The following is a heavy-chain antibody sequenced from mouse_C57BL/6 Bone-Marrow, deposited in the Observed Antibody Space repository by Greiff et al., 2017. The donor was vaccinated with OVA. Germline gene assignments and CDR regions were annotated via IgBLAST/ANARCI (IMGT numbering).Heavy chain of an antibody. CDR3: ARRRGGDYGSKIGGYFDV. CDR1: GYTFTSYW. CDR2: IDPSDSYT. Sequence: VQLQQPGAELVRPGTSVKLSCKASGYTFTSYWMHWVKQRPGQGLEWIGVIDPSDSYTNYNQKFKGKATLTVDTSSSTAYMQLSSLTSEDSAVYYCARRRGGDYGSKIGGYFDVWGTGTTVTVSS. D-gene: IGHD1-1*01. V-gene: IGHV1-59*01. J-gene: IGHJ1*03.